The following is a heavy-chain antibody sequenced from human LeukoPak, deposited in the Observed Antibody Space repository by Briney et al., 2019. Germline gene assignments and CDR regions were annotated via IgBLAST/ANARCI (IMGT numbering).Heavy chain of an antibody. CDR1: GGPISSGSYY. Sequence: SETLSLTCTVSGGPISSGSYYWSWIRQPAGKGLEWIGRIYTSGSTNYTPSLKSRVITSVDTSKNQFSLKLSSVTAADTAVYYCARVLSGSYFQHWGQGTLVTVSS. V-gene: IGHV4-61*02. J-gene: IGHJ1*01. D-gene: IGHD1-26*01. CDR2: IYTSGST. CDR3: ARVLSGSYFQH.